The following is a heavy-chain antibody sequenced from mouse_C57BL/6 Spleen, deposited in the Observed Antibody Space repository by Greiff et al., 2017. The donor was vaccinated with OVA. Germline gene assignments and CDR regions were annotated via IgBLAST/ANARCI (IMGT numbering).Heavy chain of an antibody. Sequence: EVQLQQSGPELVKPGASVKMSCKASGYTFTDYNMHWVKQSHGKSLEWIGYLNPKNGGTSYNQKFKGKATLTVNKSSNTAYMERRSLTSEASAVYYCARDLYWYFDVWGTGTTVTVSS. J-gene: IGHJ1*03. D-gene: IGHD5-1*01. CDR2: LNPKNGGT. CDR3: ARDLYWYFDV. V-gene: IGHV1-22*01. CDR1: GYTFTDYN.